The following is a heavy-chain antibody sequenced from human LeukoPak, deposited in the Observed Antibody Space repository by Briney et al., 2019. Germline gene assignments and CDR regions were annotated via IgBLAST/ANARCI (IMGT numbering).Heavy chain of an antibody. CDR1: GYTFTSYA. D-gene: IGHD6-19*01. Sequence: ASVKVSCKASGYTFTSYAMHWVRQAPGQRLEWMGWINAGNGNTKYSQEFQGRVTITRDTSASAVYMELSSLRSDDMAVYYCARVVRYSSGPLTDLLPYYFDYWGQGTLVTVSS. V-gene: IGHV1-3*03. CDR3: ARVVRYSSGPLTDLLPYYFDY. J-gene: IGHJ4*02. CDR2: INAGNGNT.